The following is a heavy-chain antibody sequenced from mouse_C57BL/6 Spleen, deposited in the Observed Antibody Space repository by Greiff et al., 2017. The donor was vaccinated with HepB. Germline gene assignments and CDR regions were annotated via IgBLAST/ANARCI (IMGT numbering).Heavy chain of an antibody. D-gene: IGHD2-3*01. CDR1: EYEFPSHD. J-gene: IGHJ1*03. CDR2: INSDGGST. Sequence: EVKVEESGGGLVQPGESLKLSCESNEYEFPSHDMSWVRKTPEKRLELVAAINSDGGSTYYPDTMERRFIISRDNTKKTLYLQMSSLRSEDTALYYCARQGDGYPHWYFDVWGTGTTVTVSS. CDR3: ARQGDGYPHWYFDV. V-gene: IGHV5-2*03.